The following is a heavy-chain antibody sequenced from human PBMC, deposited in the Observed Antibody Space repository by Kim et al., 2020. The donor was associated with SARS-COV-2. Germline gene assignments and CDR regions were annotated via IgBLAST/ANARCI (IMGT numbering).Heavy chain of an antibody. V-gene: IGHV3-23*01. D-gene: IGHD6-19*01. CDR2: ISGSGGST. J-gene: IGHJ4*02. CDR3: AKDPPMVGSLLIVVAVAGVFDY. Sequence: GGSLRLSCAASGFTFSSYAMSWVRQAPGKGLEWVSAISGSGGSTYYADSVKGRFTISRDNSKNTLYLQMNSLRAEDTAVYYCAKDPPMVGSLLIVVAVAGVFDYWGQGTLVTVSS. CDR1: GFTFSSYA.